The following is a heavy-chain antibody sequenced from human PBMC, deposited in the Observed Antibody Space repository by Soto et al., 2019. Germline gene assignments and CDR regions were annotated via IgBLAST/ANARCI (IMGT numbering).Heavy chain of an antibody. V-gene: IGHV3-74*01. Sequence: EVQLVESGGGLVQPGGSLRLSCAASGFTFSSYWMHWVRQAPGKGLVWVSRINSDGSSTSYADSVKGRFTISRDNAKNTLYLQMNSLRAEDTAVYYCARGGLWFGELPCDYWGQGTLVTVSS. CDR3: ARGGLWFGELPCDY. D-gene: IGHD3-10*01. CDR1: GFTFSSYW. J-gene: IGHJ4*02. CDR2: INSDGSST.